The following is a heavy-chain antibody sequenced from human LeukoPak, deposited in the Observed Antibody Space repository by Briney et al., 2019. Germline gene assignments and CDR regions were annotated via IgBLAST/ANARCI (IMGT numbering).Heavy chain of an antibody. CDR3: ARSDPLADWFDP. Sequence: SETLSLTCTVSGGSISSSSYYWSWIRQPPGKGLEWIGSIYYSGSTYYNPSLKSRVTISVDTSKNQFSLKLSSVTAADTAVYYCARSDPLADWFDPWGQGTLVTVSS. CDR2: IYYSGST. D-gene: IGHD3-16*02. V-gene: IGHV4-39*01. CDR1: GGSISSSSYY. J-gene: IGHJ5*02.